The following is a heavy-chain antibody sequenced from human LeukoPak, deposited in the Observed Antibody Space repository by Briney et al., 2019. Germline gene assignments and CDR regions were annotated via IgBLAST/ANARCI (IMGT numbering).Heavy chain of an antibody. J-gene: IGHJ4*02. V-gene: IGHV1-69*04. CDR1: GYTFTSYG. CDR3: ASITSGDSDY. Sequence: ASVKVSCKGSGYTFTSYGISWVRQAPGQGLEWMGRIIPILGIANYAQKFQGRVTITADKSTSTAYMELSSLRSEDTAVYYCASITSGDSDYWGQGTLVTVSS. CDR2: IIPILGIA. D-gene: IGHD4-17*01.